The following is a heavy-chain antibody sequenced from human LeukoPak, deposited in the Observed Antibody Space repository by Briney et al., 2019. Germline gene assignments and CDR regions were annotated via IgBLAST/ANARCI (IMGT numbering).Heavy chain of an antibody. J-gene: IGHJ3*02. Sequence: GSLRLSCAASVFTFSSYSMSWVRQAPWKGLEWVSAISGSGGSTYYADSVKGRFTISRDNSKNTLYLQMNSLRAEDTAVYYCAKDGYSSGWYEFVGAFDIWGQGTMVTVSS. CDR3: AKDGYSSGWYEFVGAFDI. CDR1: VFTFSSYS. V-gene: IGHV3-23*01. CDR2: ISGSGGST. D-gene: IGHD6-19*01.